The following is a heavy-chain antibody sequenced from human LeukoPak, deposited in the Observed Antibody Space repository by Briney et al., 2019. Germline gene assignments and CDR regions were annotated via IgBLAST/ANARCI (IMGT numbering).Heavy chain of an antibody. D-gene: IGHD3-22*01. CDR1: GFTFSSYA. CDR3: AKDRDYYDSSGYGYYFDY. Sequence: GGSLRLSCAASGFTFSSYAMSWVRQAPGKGLEWVSAISGSGGSTYYAGSVKGRFTISRDNSKNTLYLQMNSLRAEDTAVYYCAKDRDYYDSSGYGYYFDYWGQGTLVTVSS. V-gene: IGHV3-23*01. CDR2: ISGSGGST. J-gene: IGHJ4*02.